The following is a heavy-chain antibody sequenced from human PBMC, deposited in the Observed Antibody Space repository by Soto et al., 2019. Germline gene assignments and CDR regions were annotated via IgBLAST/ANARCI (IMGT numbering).Heavy chain of an antibody. D-gene: IGHD6-19*01. Sequence: QVQLVQSGAEVKKPGASVKVSCKASGYTFTSYAMHWVRQAPGQRLEWMGWINAGNGNTKYSQKFQGRVTITRDTSASTAYMELSSLRSEDTAVYYCARAPESSSGYYYYYYMDVWGKGTTVTVSS. CDR2: INAGNGNT. J-gene: IGHJ6*03. V-gene: IGHV1-3*01. CDR3: ARAPESSSGYYYYYYMDV. CDR1: GYTFTSYA.